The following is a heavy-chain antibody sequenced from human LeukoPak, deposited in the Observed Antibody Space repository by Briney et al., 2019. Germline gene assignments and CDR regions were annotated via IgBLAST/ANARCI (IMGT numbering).Heavy chain of an antibody. J-gene: IGHJ2*01. CDR3: AKNMPPNYGGNSAFWYFDL. CDR1: GFTVSSND. CDR2: IYSGGST. Sequence: GGSLRLSCAASGFTVSSNDMSWVRQAPGKGLECISVIYSGGSTDYADSVKGRLTISRDNSKNTLYLQMNSLRAEDTAVYYCAKNMPPNYGGNSAFWYFDLWGRGTLVTVSS. V-gene: IGHV3-53*01. D-gene: IGHD4-23*01.